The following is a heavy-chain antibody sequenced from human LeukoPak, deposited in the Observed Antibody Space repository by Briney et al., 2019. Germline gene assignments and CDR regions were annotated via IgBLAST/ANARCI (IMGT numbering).Heavy chain of an antibody. CDR3: ARAVPDYYYYYMDV. J-gene: IGHJ6*03. Sequence: GASVKVSCRASGYTFTSYGISWVRQAPGQGLEWMGWISAYNGNTNYAQKLQGRVTMTTDTSTSTAYMELRSLRSDDTAVYYCARAVPDYYYYYMDVWGKGTTVTVSS. CDR2: ISAYNGNT. CDR1: GYTFTSYG. V-gene: IGHV1-18*01.